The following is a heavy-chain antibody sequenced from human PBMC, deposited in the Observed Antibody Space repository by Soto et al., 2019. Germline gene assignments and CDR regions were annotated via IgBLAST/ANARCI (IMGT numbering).Heavy chain of an antibody. CDR1: GGSFSGYY. CDR2: INHSGST. D-gene: IGHD5-12*01. V-gene: IGHV4-34*01. Sequence: PSETLSLTCAVYGGSFSGYYWSWIRQPPGKGLEWIGEINHSGSTSYNPSLKSRVTISVDTSKNQFSLKLSSVTAADTAVYYCAREVWGKWLRLLDYWGQGTLVTVSS. J-gene: IGHJ4*02. CDR3: AREVWGKWLRLLDY.